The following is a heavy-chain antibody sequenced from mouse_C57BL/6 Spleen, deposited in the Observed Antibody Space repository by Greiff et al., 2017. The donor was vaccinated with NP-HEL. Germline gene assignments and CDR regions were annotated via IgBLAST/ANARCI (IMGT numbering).Heavy chain of an antibody. V-gene: IGHV1-81*01. CDR1: GYTFTSYG. Sequence: QVQLKESGAELARPGASVKLSCKASGYTFTSYGISWAKQRTGQGLEWIGEIYPRSGNTYYNEKFKGKATLTADKSSSTAYMELRSLTSEDSAVYFCARHGTGTYWGQGTLVTVSA. J-gene: IGHJ3*01. CDR3: ARHGTGTY. CDR2: IYPRSGNT. D-gene: IGHD4-1*01.